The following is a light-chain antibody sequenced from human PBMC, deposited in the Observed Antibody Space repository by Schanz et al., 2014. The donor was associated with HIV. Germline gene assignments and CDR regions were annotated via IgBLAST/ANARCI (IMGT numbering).Light chain of an antibody. J-gene: IGKJ4*01. CDR3: QQSYSAPFT. Sequence: IQVTQSPSSLSASVGDRVTITCRASQGISSYLAWYQQKPGKAPKLLIYAASSLQSGVPLRFSGSGSGTDFTLTISSLQPEDFATYYCQQSYSAPFTFGGGTKVEI. CDR2: AAS. V-gene: IGKV1-9*01. CDR1: QGISSY.